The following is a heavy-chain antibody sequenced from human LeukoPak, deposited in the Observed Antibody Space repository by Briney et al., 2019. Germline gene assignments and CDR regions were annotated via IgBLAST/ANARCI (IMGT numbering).Heavy chain of an antibody. CDR1: GFTFSNYW. J-gene: IGHJ4*02. Sequence: GGSLRLSCAASGFTFSNYWMSWVRQAPGKGLEWVANIKQDGSEKFYVDSVKGRSTISRDNAKNSLYLQMNSLRAEDTAVYYCAREVAEGFDYWGQGTLVTVSS. CDR2: IKQDGSEK. V-gene: IGHV3-7*01. CDR3: AREVAEGFDY.